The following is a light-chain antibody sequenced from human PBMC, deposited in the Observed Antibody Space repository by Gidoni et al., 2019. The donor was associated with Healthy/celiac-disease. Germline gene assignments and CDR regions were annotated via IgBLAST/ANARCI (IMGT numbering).Light chain of an antibody. Sequence: EIVLTHSQATLSLSPGERATLSCRASQSVSSYLAWYQQKPGQAPRLLIYDASNRATGIPARFSGSGSGTDFTLTISSLEPEDFAVYYCQQRSNWPPYTFXXXTKLEIK. CDR3: QQRSNWPPYT. CDR2: DAS. V-gene: IGKV3-11*01. J-gene: IGKJ2*01. CDR1: QSVSSY.